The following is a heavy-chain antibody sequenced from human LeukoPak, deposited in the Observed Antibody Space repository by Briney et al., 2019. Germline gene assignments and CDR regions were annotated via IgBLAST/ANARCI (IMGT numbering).Heavy chain of an antibody. V-gene: IGHV3-30*03. CDR1: GFIFSIYS. D-gene: IGHD6-19*01. CDR3: ARPYSSGWYRVSYYYYMDV. Sequence: GGSLRLSCAASGFIFSIYSMNWVRQAPGKGLECVAVISYDGSNKYYADSVKGRFTISRDNSKTTLYLQMNSLRAEDTAVYYCARPYSSGWYRVSYYYYMDVWGKGTTVTVSS. J-gene: IGHJ6*03. CDR2: ISYDGSNK.